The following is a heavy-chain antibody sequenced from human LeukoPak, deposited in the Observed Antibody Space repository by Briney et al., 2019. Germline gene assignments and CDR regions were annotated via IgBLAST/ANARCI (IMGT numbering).Heavy chain of an antibody. Sequence: PSETLSLTCTVSGYSISSGYYWGWIRQPPGKGLEWIGSIYHSGSTYYNPSLKSRVTISVDTSKNQFSLKLSSVTAAGTAVYYCARGKGRYCSSTSCLNWFDPWGQGTLVTVSS. J-gene: IGHJ5*02. CDR3: ARGKGRYCSSTSCLNWFDP. D-gene: IGHD2-2*01. CDR2: IYHSGST. CDR1: GYSISSGYY. V-gene: IGHV4-38-2*02.